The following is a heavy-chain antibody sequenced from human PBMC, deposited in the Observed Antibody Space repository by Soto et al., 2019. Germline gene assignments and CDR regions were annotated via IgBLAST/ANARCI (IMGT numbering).Heavy chain of an antibody. V-gene: IGHV3-23*01. CDR3: AKHYEYQLLCWLDP. D-gene: IGHD2-2*01. Sequence: EVQLLESGGGLVQPGGSLRLSCAASGFSFSTYAMSWVRQAPGKGLEWVSGISAGGGNTYYADSVRGRFTISRDNSKNTVDLQISRRRGEDTALYCGAKHYEYQLLCWLDPWGRGTLGSVSS. CDR2: ISAGGGNT. CDR1: GFSFSTYA. J-gene: IGHJ5*02.